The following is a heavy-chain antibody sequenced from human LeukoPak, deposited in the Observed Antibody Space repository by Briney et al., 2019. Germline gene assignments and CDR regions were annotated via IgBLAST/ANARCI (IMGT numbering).Heavy chain of an antibody. D-gene: IGHD2-2*02. CDR3: ARRCSSTSCYKEDY. J-gene: IGHJ4*02. CDR1: GYTFTSYG. Sequence: ASVKVSCKASGYTFTSYGISWVRQAPGQGLEWMGWISAYNGNTNYAQKLQDRVTMTTDTSTSTAYMELGSLRSGDTAVYYCARRCSSTSCYKEDYWGQGTLVTVSS. V-gene: IGHV1-18*01. CDR2: ISAYNGNT.